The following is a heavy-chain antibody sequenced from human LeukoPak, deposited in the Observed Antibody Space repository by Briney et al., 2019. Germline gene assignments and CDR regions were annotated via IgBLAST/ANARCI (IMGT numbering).Heavy chain of an antibody. J-gene: IGHJ6*02. CDR3: ARGGYSSGWYSYYYYGMDV. CDR1: GFTFSSYS. V-gene: IGHV3-21*01. CDR2: ISSSSSSYI. D-gene: IGHD6-19*01. Sequence: GGSLRLSCAASGFTFSSYSMNWVRQAPGKGLEWVSSISSSSSSYIYYADSVKGRFTISRDNAKNSLYLQMNSLRAEDTAVYYCARGGYSSGWYSYYYYGMDVWGQGTTVTVSS.